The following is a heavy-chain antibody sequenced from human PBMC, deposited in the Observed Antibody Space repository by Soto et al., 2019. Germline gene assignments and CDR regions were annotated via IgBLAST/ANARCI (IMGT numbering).Heavy chain of an antibody. CDR3: AKEAVAGTGG. V-gene: IGHV3-23*01. CDR1: GFTFSSYA. J-gene: IGHJ4*02. D-gene: IGHD6-19*01. CDR2: ISGSAGST. Sequence: EVQLLESGGALVQPGGSLRLSCAASGFTFSSYAMTWVRQAPGKGLEWVSGISGSAGSTHYADSVKGRSIISRDNSKNTLYLQMNSLRAEDTAVYYCAKEAVAGTGGWGQGTLVTVSS.